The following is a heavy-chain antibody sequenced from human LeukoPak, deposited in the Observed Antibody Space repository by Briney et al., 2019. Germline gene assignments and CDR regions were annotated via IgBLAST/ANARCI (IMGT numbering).Heavy chain of an antibody. CDR3: AKDLDYGDYRGYYGMDV. V-gene: IGHV3-23*01. CDR2: ISGSGGST. CDR1: GFTFSSYD. Sequence: PGESLSLSCAASGFTFSSYDMSWVRQAPGKGLEWVSAISGSGGSTYYAAFVKGRFTISRDNSKNTLYLQMNSLRAEDTAVYYCAKDLDYGDYRGYYGMDVWGQGTTVTVSS. J-gene: IGHJ6*02. D-gene: IGHD4-17*01.